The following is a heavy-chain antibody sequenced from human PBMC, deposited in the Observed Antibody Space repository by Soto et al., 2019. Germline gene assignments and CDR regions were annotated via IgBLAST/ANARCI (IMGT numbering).Heavy chain of an antibody. V-gene: IGHV3-53*01. CDR2: IYSGGST. CDR3: ASIAVTASDAFDI. D-gene: IGHD6-19*01. CDR1: VFTVSSNY. J-gene: IGHJ3*02. Sequence: WWSLRLSCSASVFTVSSNYMSWVRQAPGKGLEWVSVIYSGGSTYYADSVKGRFTISRDNSKNTLYLQMNSLRAEDTAVYYCASIAVTASDAFDIWGQGTMVTVSS.